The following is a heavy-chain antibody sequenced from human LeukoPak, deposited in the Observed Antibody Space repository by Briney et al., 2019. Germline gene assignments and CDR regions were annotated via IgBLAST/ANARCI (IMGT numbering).Heavy chain of an antibody. J-gene: IGHJ4*02. Sequence: GGSLRLSCAASGFTFSTYWMHWVRQAPGKGLVWVSRINSDGSRTTYADSVKGRFTISRDNSKNTLALQMNSLRGEDTAVYYCAKDRRFAAAGQSGLVDYWGQGTVVTVSS. CDR2: INSDGSRT. CDR1: GFTFSTYW. D-gene: IGHD6-13*01. CDR3: AKDRRFAAAGQSGLVDY. V-gene: IGHV3-74*01.